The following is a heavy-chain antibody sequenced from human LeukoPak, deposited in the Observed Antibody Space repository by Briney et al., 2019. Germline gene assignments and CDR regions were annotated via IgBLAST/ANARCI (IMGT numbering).Heavy chain of an antibody. CDR2: IYPGDSDT. J-gene: IGHJ3*02. V-gene: IGHV5-51*01. D-gene: IGHD3-22*01. CDR1: GYSFTSYW. Sequence: GESLKISCKGSGYSFTSYWIGWVRQMPGKGLEWMGIIYPGDSDTRYSPSFQGQVTISADKSISTAYLQWSSLKASDTAMYYCARITPYYYDSSGYYPDAFDIWGQGTMVTVSS. CDR3: ARITPYYYDSSGYYPDAFDI.